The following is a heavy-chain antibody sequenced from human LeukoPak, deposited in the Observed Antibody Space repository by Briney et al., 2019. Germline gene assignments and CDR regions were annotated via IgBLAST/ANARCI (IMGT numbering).Heavy chain of an antibody. D-gene: IGHD3-22*01. CDR2: IYHNGNT. V-gene: IGHV4-38-2*02. CDR3: ASYKTYYDSSGNPFDY. Sequence: PSETLSLACTVFGSSINSVYSWGWIRQPPGKGLEWIGSIYHNGNTYYNSSLKSRVTISVHTSENQFSLKLSSVTAADTAVYYCASYKTYYDSSGNPFDYWGQGTLVTVSS. CDR1: GSSINSVYS. J-gene: IGHJ4*02.